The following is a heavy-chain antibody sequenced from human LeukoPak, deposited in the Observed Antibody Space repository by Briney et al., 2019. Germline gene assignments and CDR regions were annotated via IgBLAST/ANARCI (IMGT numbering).Heavy chain of an antibody. CDR3: ARQSGVAAAAGGMFFDH. J-gene: IGHJ4*02. CDR1: GGTFSSYA. V-gene: IGHV5-51*01. D-gene: IGHD6-13*01. Sequence: KVSCKASGGTFSSYAISWVRQMPGKGLEWMGIIYPGDSDTRYSPSFQGQVTISADKSISTAYLQWSSLKASDTAMYYCARQSGVAAAAGGMFFDHWGQGTLVTVSS. CDR2: IYPGDSDT.